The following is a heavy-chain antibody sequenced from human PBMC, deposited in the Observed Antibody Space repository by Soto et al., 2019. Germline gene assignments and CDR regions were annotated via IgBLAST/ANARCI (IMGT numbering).Heavy chain of an antibody. CDR2: IYYSGRT. Sequence: SETLSLTCTVSGGSISSSSYYWGWIRQPPGKGLEWIGSIYYSGRTYYDPSLKSRVTISVDTSKNHFSLKLISVTAAETAVYYCARLIGSNSCWYGLSRWFDPWGQGTLVTVSS. CDR1: GGSISSSSYY. V-gene: IGHV4-39*01. J-gene: IGHJ5*02. CDR3: ARLIGSNSCWYGLSRWFDP. D-gene: IGHD6-19*01.